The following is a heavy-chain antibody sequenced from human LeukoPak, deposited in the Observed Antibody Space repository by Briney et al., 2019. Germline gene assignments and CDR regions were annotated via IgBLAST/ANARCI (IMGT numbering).Heavy chain of an antibody. J-gene: IGHJ4*02. D-gene: IGHD5-24*01. V-gene: IGHV3-23*01. CDR1: GFSFSSYA. CDR3: AKARGVATNYGALDY. Sequence: GGSLRLSCAATGFSFSSYAMYWVRQAPGEGLEWVSVISASGGTTYYAESVKGRFTISRDKSTSILYLQINSLRVEDTAVYYCAKARGVATNYGALDYWGQGTLVTVSS. CDR2: ISASGGTT.